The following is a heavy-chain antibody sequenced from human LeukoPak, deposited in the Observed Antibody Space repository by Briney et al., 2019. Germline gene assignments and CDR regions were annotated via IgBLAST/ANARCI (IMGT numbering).Heavy chain of an antibody. CDR1: GYTFTGYY. D-gene: IGHD2-15*01. V-gene: IGHV1-2*02. CDR2: INPNSGGT. J-gene: IGHJ5*02. Sequence: GASVKVSCKASGYTFTGYYMHWVRQAPGQGLEWMGWINPNSGGTNYAQKFQGRVTMTRDTSISTAYMELSRLRSDDTAVYYCAREGGSVRSGGSCYWFDPWGQGTLVTVSS. CDR3: AREGGSVRSGGSCYWFDP.